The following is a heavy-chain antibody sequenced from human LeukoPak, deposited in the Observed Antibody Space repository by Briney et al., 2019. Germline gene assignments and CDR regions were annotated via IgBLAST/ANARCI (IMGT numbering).Heavy chain of an antibody. J-gene: IGHJ4*02. D-gene: IGHD3-16*01. CDR3: ARVRYRLAETYIDY. Sequence: EASVKVSCKASGYIFTGYYMHWVRQAPGQGLEWMGWINPNSGDTNYAQKFQGRVTMTRDTFISTAYMELSRLRSDDTAVYYCARVRYRLAETYIDYWGQGTLVTVSS. CDR1: GYIFTGYY. CDR2: INPNSGDT. V-gene: IGHV1-2*02.